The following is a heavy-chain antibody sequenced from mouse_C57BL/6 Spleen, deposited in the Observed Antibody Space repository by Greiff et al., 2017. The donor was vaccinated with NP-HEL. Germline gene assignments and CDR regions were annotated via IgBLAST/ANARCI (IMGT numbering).Heavy chain of an antibody. J-gene: IGHJ2*01. CDR3: ARGTAQATSDY. CDR1: GYTFTSYW. V-gene: IGHV1-55*01. Sequence: QVQLQQPGAELVKPGASVKMSCKASGYTFTSYWITWVKQRPGQGLEWIGDIYPGSGSTNYNEKFKSKATLTVDTSSSTAYMQRSSLTSEDSAVYYCARGTAQATSDYWGQGTTLTVSS. CDR2: IYPGSGST. D-gene: IGHD3-2*02.